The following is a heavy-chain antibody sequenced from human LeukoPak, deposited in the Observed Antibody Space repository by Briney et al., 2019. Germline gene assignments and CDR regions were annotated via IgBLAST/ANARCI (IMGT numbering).Heavy chain of an antibody. CDR2: ISGSGSST. V-gene: IGHV3-23*01. Sequence: GGSLRLSCAASGFTFSSYAMGWVRQAPGKGLEWVSSISGSGSSTYYADSVKGRFTISRDSSKDTLYLQMNTLRAEDTALYYCAKAAVPGTKYYFDSRGQGTLVTVSS. CDR3: AKAAVPGTKYYFDS. J-gene: IGHJ4*02. CDR1: GFTFSSYA. D-gene: IGHD2-8*01.